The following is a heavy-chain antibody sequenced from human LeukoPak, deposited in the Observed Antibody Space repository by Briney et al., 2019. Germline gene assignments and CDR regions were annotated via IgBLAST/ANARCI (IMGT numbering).Heavy chain of an antibody. V-gene: IGHV1-69*01. CDR3: ARAHGYCRSTSCFYYYGMDV. CDR2: IIPIFGTA. J-gene: IGHJ6*02. Sequence: SVKVSCEASGGTFSSYAISWVRQAPGQGLEWMGGIIPIFGTANYAQKFQGRVTITADESTSTAYMELSSLRSEDTAVYYCARAHGYCRSTSCFYYYGMDVWGQGTTVTVSS. CDR1: GGTFSSYA. D-gene: IGHD2-2*01.